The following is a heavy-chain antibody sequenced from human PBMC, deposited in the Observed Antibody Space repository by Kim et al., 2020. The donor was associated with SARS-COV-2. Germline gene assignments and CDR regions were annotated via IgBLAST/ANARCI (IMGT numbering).Heavy chain of an antibody. J-gene: IGHJ4*02. CDR3: ARQGIVVVTALDY. V-gene: IGHV4-39*01. D-gene: IGHD2-21*02. CDR2: IYYSGST. CDR1: GGSISSSSYY. Sequence: SETLSLTCTVSGGSISSSSYYWGWIRQPPGKGLEWIGSIYYSGSTYYNPSLKSRVTISVDTSKNQFSLKLSSVTAADTAVYYCARQGIVVVTALDYWGQG.